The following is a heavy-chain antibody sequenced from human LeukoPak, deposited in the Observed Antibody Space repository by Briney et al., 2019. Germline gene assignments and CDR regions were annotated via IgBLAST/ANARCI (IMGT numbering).Heavy chain of an antibody. D-gene: IGHD4-17*01. CDR2: ISYIGST. V-gene: IGHV4-59*11. CDR3: ARDLVTVTKGFDI. Sequence: SETLSLTCTVSGDSFSSHYWTWIRQPPGKGLEWIGYISYIGSTNYNPSLKSRVTISIDMSKNQFSLKLSSVTAADTAVYYCARDLVTVTKGFDIWGQGTMVSVSS. J-gene: IGHJ3*02. CDR1: GDSFSSHY.